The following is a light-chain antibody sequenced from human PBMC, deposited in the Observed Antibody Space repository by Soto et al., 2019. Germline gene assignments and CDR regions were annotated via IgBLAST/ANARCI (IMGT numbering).Light chain of an antibody. Sequence: QSVLTQPASVSGSPGQSITISCTGTSSDVGGYNYVSWYQQHPGKAPKLMIYEVSNRPSGVSNRFSGSKSGNTASLTISGLQAEDESDYYCSSYTSSSTRFRTGTELTVL. CDR1: SSDVGGYNY. CDR2: EVS. CDR3: SSYTSSSTR. V-gene: IGLV2-14*01. J-gene: IGLJ1*01.